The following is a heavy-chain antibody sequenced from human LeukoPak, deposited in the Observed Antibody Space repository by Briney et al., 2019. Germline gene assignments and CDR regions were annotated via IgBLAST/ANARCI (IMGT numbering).Heavy chain of an antibody. CDR2: ISSSSSYI. V-gene: IGHV3-21*01. D-gene: IGHD6-19*01. J-gene: IGHJ3*02. CDR3: ARVNEGAVAGHDAFDI. CDR1: GFTFSSYS. Sequence: GGSLRLSCAASGFTFSSYSMNWVRQAPGKGLEWVSSISSSSSYIYYAHSVKGRFTISRDNAKNSLYLQMNSLRAEDTAVYYCARVNEGAVAGHDAFDIWGQGTMVTVSS.